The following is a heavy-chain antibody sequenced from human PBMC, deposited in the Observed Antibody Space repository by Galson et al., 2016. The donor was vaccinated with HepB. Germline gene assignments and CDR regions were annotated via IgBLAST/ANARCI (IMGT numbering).Heavy chain of an antibody. V-gene: IGHV2-5*01. Sequence: PALVKPTQTLTLTCTFSGFSLSATGAGVGWIRQPPGKALEWLAVIYWNDDNRYRPSLKSRLTITKDTSKSQVVLIMTNMDPVDTATYYCAHPDIYSYGQLEYYFDNWGQGILVTVSS. CDR1: GFSLSATGAG. J-gene: IGHJ4*02. CDR2: IYWNDDN. D-gene: IGHD5-18*01. CDR3: AHPDIYSYGQLEYYFDN.